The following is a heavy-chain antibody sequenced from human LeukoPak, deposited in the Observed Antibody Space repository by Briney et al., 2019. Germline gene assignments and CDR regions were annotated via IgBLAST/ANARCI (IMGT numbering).Heavy chain of an antibody. J-gene: IGHJ6*02. CDR3: GGSIGYCTGGSCSYGMDV. CDR1: GGSISSSTSY. V-gene: IGHV4-39*01. D-gene: IGHD2-15*01. Sequence: SETLSLTCNVSGGSISSSTSYWGWLRPPPGKVLEGFGTIYYSGSTFYAPSLARRVTISVDTSKNQFSLKLSSVTAADTAVYYCGGSIGYCTGGSCSYGMDVWGQGATVTVSS. CDR2: IYYSGST.